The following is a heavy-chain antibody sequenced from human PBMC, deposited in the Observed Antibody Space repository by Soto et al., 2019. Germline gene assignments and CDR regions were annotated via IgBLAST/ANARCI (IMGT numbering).Heavy chain of an antibody. CDR1: GGTFSSYA. CDR2: IIPIFGTA. CDR3: ARGLAYCGGDCYSRYYDY. D-gene: IGHD2-21*02. Sequence: ASVKVSCKASGGTFSSYAISWVRQAPGQGLEWMGGIIPIFGTANYAQKLQGRVTITADESTSTAYMELSSLRSEDTAVYYCARGLAYCGGDCYSRYYDYWGQGTLVTVSS. J-gene: IGHJ4*02. V-gene: IGHV1-69*13.